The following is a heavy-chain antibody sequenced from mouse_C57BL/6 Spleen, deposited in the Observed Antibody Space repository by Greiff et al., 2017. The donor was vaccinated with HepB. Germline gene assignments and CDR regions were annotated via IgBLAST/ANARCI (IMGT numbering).Heavy chain of an antibody. CDR2: IYPRSGNT. V-gene: IGHV1-81*01. J-gene: IGHJ3*01. CDR3: ARRGSSGYGFAY. CDR1: GYTFTSYG. D-gene: IGHD3-2*02. Sequence: QVQLQQSGAELARPGASVKLSCKASGYTFTSYGISWVKQRTGQGLDWIGEIYPRSGNTYYNEKFKGKATLTADKSSSTAYMELRSLTSEDTAVFFCARRGSSGYGFAYWGQGTRVTVSA.